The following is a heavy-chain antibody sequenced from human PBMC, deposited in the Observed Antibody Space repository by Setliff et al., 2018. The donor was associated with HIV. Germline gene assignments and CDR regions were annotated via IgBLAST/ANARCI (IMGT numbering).Heavy chain of an antibody. D-gene: IGHD1-26*01. CDR1: GGSISSGSYY. J-gene: IGHJ4*02. CDR3: ARRSGSYHYYFDF. CDR2: IYTSGST. V-gene: IGHV4-61*09. Sequence: PSETLSLTCTVSGGSISSGSYYWSWIRQPAGKGLVWLGHIYTSGSTNYNPSLKSRVTLSIDTSKNQFSLKLSSVTAADTAVYYCARRSGSYHYYFDFWGQGTLVTVSS.